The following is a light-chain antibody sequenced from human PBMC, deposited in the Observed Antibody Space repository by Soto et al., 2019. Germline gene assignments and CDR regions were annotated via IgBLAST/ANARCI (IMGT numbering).Light chain of an antibody. Sequence: EIGMTQSPYTLSVSPGDRATLSCRASQSVSTHLAWYQLKPGQAPRLLIYAASSRATGIPARFSGSGSGTEFTLTISTLQSEDFAVYHCQQYYSCPDTFGEGTKLEIK. V-gene: IGKV3-15*01. J-gene: IGKJ2*01. CDR2: AAS. CDR1: QSVSTH. CDR3: QQYYSCPDT.